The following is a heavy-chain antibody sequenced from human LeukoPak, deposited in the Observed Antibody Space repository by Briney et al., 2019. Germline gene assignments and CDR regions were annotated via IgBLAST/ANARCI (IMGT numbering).Heavy chain of an antibody. D-gene: IGHD2-2*01. Sequence: PGGSLRLSCAASGFTFSSYAMSWVRQAPGKGLEWVSAISGSGGSTYYADSVKGQFTISRDNSKNTLYLQMNSLRAEDTAVYYCARDHREVPAAIGYWGQGTLVTVSS. CDR2: ISGSGGST. CDR1: GFTFSSYA. J-gene: IGHJ4*02. CDR3: ARDHREVPAAIGY. V-gene: IGHV3-23*01.